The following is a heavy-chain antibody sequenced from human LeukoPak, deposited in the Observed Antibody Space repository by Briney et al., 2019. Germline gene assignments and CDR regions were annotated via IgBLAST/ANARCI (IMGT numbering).Heavy chain of an antibody. V-gene: IGHV4-34*01. CDR3: ARRTPASFGVVSWFDS. J-gene: IGHJ5*01. D-gene: IGHD3-3*01. CDR1: GGSVSGYY. Sequence: SETLSLTCAVYGGSVSGYYWSWIRQPPGKGLEWIGEINHSGSTNYNPSLKSRVTISVDTSKNQFSLKLSSVTAADTAVYYCARRTPASFGVVSWFDSWGQGTLVTVSS. CDR2: INHSGST.